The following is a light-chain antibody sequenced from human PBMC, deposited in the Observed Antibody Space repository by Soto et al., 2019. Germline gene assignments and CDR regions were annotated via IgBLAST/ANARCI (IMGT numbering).Light chain of an antibody. CDR2: EVT. Sequence: QSVLTQPASVSGSPGQSITISCTGTSSDVGAYNYVSWYQHHPGRAPKLVIYEVTNRPSGVSHRFSGSKSGNTASLIISGLQAEDEAEYYCNYYTSAYTPVFGTGTKVTV. J-gene: IGLJ1*01. CDR3: NYYTSAYTPV. V-gene: IGLV2-14*01. CDR1: SSDVGAYNY.